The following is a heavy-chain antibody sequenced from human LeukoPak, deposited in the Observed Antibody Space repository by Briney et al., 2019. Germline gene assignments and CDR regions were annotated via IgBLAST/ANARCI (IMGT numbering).Heavy chain of an antibody. Sequence: GGSLRLSCAASGFTFGTYGMHWARQAPGKGLEWVAVISYDGSDKYYGDSVEGRFTISRDNSKNMLDLQMNSLRAEDTAVYYCAKDIVGALDAFDIWGQGTMVTVSS. CDR1: GFTFGTYG. CDR2: ISYDGSDK. V-gene: IGHV3-30*18. CDR3: AKDIVGALDAFDI. J-gene: IGHJ3*02. D-gene: IGHD1-26*01.